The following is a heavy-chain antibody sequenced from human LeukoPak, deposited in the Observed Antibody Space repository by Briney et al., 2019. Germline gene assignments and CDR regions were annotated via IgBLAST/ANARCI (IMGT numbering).Heavy chain of an antibody. Sequence: SETLSLTCTVSGGSISSYYWSWIRQPPGKGLEWIGYIYYSRSTNYNPSLKSRVTISVDTSKNQFSLKLSSVTAADTAVYYCAREGSSRWAGFDYWGQGTLVTVSS. CDR1: GGSISSYY. CDR2: IYYSRST. D-gene: IGHD3-10*01. CDR3: AREGSSRWAGFDY. J-gene: IGHJ4*02. V-gene: IGHV4-59*01.